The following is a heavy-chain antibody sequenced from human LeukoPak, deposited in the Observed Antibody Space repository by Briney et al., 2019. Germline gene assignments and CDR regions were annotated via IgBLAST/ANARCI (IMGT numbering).Heavy chain of an antibody. CDR3: ARGHAGASPKYYYYMDV. CDR1: GGSISSYY. V-gene: IGHV4-4*07. J-gene: IGHJ6*03. D-gene: IGHD2-2*01. CDR2: INTSGST. Sequence: SETLSLTCTVSGGSISSYYWSWIRQPAGKGLEWIGRINTSGSTNYNPSLKSRVTMSVDTSKNQFSLKLSSVTAADTAVYYCARGHAGASPKYYYYMDVWGKGTTVTVSS.